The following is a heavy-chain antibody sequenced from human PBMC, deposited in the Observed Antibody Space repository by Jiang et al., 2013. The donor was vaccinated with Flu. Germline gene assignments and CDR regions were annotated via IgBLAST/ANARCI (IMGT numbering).Heavy chain of an antibody. J-gene: IGHJ6*02. CDR2: ISGSGGST. Sequence: VQLLESGGGLVQPGGSLRLSCAASGFTFSSSGMSWVRQAPGKGLEWVSAISGSGGSTYYADSVKGRFTISRDNSKNTLYLQMNSLRAEDTAVYYCAKGPTIFGVVIIREFYYGMDVWGQGTTVTVSS. CDR3: AKGPTIFGVVIIREFYYGMDV. V-gene: IGHV3-23*01. CDR1: GFTFSSSG. D-gene: IGHD3-3*01.